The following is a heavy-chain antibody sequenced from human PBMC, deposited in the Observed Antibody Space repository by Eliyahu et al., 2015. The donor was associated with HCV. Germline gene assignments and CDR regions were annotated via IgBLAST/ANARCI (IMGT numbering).Heavy chain of an antibody. CDR3: AREGYSNTWYRNWFDP. CDR1: GGSISTYY. V-gene: IGHV4-59*01. Sequence: QVQLQESGPGLVKPSETLSLTCTISGGSISTYYWNWIRQPPGKGLEWIGYIYYSGSTNYNPSLKSRVTISVDMSKNQFSLRLNSVTAADTAVYYCAREGYSNTWYRNWFDPWGQGTLVTVSS. D-gene: IGHD6-13*01. CDR2: IYYSGST. J-gene: IGHJ5*02.